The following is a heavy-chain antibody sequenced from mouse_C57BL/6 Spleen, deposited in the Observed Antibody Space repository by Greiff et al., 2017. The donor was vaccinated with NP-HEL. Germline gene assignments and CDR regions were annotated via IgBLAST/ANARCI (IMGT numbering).Heavy chain of an antibody. V-gene: IGHV1-52*01. CDR1: GYTFTSYW. Sequence: QVQLQQSGAELVRPGSSVKLSCKASGYTFTSYWMHWVKQRPIQGLEWIGNIDPSDSETHYNQKFKDKATLTVDKSSSTAYMQLSSLTSEDSAVYYCARSHSNWFAYWGQGTLVTVSA. CDR2: IDPSDSET. J-gene: IGHJ3*01. D-gene: IGHD2-5*01. CDR3: ARSHSNWFAY.